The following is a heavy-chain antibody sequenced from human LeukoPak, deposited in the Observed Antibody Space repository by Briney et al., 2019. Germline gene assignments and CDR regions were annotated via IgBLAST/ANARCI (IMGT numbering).Heavy chain of an antibody. CDR3: VVSYRSYYFDY. J-gene: IGHJ4*02. CDR2: IIPIFGTA. CDR1: GGTFSSYA. Sequence: ASVKVSCKASGGTFSSYAISWVRQAPGQGLEWMGGIIPIFGTANYAQKFQGRVTITADESTSTAYMELSSLRSEDTAVYYCVVSYRSYYFDYWGQGTLVTVSS. V-gene: IGHV1-69*13. D-gene: IGHD3-16*02.